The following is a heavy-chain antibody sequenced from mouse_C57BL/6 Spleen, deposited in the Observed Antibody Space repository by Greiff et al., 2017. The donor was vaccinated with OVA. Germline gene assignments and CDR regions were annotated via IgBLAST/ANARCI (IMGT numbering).Heavy chain of an antibody. CDR2: IHPNSGST. CDR1: GYTFTSYW. CDR3: AREGIYGIYLGY. V-gene: IGHV1-64*01. D-gene: IGHD2-1*01. J-gene: IGHJ2*01. Sequence: VQLQQPGAELVKPGASVKLSCKASGYTFTSYWLHWVKQRPGQGLEWIGMIHPNSGSTNYNEKFKSKATLTVDKSSSTAYMQLSSLTSEDSAVYYCAREGIYGIYLGYWGQGTTLTVSS.